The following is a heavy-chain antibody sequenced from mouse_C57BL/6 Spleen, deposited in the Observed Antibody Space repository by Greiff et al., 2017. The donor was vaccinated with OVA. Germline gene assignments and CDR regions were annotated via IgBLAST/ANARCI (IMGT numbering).Heavy chain of an antibody. J-gene: IGHJ1*03. V-gene: IGHV5-12*01. CDR2: ISNGGGST. CDR3: ARLYGSIYWYFDG. Sequence: EVKLMESGGGLVQPGGSLKLSCAASGFTFSDYYMYWVRQTPEKRLEWVAYISNGGGSTSYPDPVTGRFPISRDNAKHTLYLQMSRLKSEDTAMYYCARLYGSIYWYFDGWGTGTTVTVSS. D-gene: IGHD1-1*01. CDR1: GFTFSDYY.